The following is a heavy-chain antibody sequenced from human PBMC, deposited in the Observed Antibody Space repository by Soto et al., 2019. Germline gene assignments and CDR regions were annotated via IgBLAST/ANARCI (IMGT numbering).Heavy chain of an antibody. CDR2: ISGSGGST. D-gene: IGHD6-6*01. CDR1: GFTFSSYA. Sequence: EVQLLESGGGLVQPGGSLRLSCAASGFTFSSYAMSWVRQAPGKGLEWVSAISGSGGSTYYADSVKGRFTITRDNSKNTLDLQMNSLRAEDTAVYYCAKTRGSSSSRHYFDYWGQGTLVTVSS. J-gene: IGHJ4*02. V-gene: IGHV3-23*01. CDR3: AKTRGSSSSRHYFDY.